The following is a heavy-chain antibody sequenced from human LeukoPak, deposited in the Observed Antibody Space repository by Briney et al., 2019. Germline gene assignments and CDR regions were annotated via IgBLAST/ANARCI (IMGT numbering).Heavy chain of an antibody. V-gene: IGHV4-38-2*01. Sequence: SETLSLTCAVSGYSISSGYYWGWIRQPPGKGLEWIGSIYHSGSTYYNPSLKSRVTISVDTSKNQFSLKLSSVTAADTAVYYCTRRVAAPVRVYYYYMDVWGKGTTVTVSS. CDR3: TRRVAAPVRVYYYYMDV. CDR1: GYSISSGYY. D-gene: IGHD6-6*01. CDR2: IYHSGST. J-gene: IGHJ6*03.